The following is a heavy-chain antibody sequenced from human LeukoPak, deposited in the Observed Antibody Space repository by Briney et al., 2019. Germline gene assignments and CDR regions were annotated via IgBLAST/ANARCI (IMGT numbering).Heavy chain of an antibody. V-gene: IGHV4-59*01. D-gene: IGHD5-24*01. J-gene: IGHJ4*02. CDR1: GGSISSYY. CDR2: IYYSGST. CDR3: ARDRSVGEATFDY. Sequence: SETLSLTCTVSGGSISSYYWSWIRQPPGKGLEWIGYIYYSGSTNYNPSLKSRVTISVDTSEKQFSLKLTSVTVADTAVYYCARDRSVGEATFDYWGRGTLVTVYS.